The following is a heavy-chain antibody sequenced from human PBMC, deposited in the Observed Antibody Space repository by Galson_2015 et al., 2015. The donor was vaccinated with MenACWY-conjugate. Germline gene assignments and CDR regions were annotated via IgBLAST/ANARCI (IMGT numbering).Heavy chain of an antibody. V-gene: IGHV1-24*01. CDR3: ATVSYHHSSWLGYFDY. D-gene: IGHD6-13*01. CDR1: GYTLTELS. J-gene: IGHJ4*02. Sequence: SVKVSCKVSGYTLTELSMHWVRQAPGKGLEWMGGFDPEDGETIYAQKFQGRVTMTEDTSTDTAYMELSSLRSEDTAVYYCATVSYHHSSWLGYFDYWGQGTLVTVSS. CDR2: FDPEDGET.